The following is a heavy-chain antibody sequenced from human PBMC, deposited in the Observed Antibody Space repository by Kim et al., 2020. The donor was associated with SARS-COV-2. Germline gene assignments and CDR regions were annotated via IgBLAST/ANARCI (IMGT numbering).Heavy chain of an antibody. V-gene: IGHV4-39*01. J-gene: IGHJ5*02. CDR3: ARHTYDYVWGSYRRTPMGGISSP. CDR1: GGSISSSSYY. CDR2: IYYSGST. Sequence: SETLSLTCTVSGGSISSSSYYWGWIRQPPGKGLEWIGSIYYSGSTYYNPSLKSRVTISVDTSKNQFSLKLSSVTAADTAVYYCARHTYDYVWGSYRRTPMGGISSPWGQGTLVTVSS. D-gene: IGHD3-16*02.